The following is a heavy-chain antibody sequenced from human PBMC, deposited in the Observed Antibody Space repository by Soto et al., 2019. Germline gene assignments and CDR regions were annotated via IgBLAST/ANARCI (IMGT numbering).Heavy chain of an antibody. Sequence: SLRLSCAASGFTFSSYAMSWVRQVPGKGLEWVSAISGSGGSTYYADSVKGRFTISRDNSKNTLYLQMNSLRAEDTAVYYCASAPLQPYYYRILDYWGQGTLVTVSS. V-gene: IGHV3-23*01. CDR1: GFTFSSYA. CDR2: ISGSGGST. D-gene: IGHD1-26*01. J-gene: IGHJ4*02. CDR3: ASAPLQPYYYRILDY.